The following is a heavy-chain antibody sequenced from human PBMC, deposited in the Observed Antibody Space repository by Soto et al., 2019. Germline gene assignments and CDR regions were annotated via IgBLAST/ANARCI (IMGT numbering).Heavy chain of an antibody. J-gene: IGHJ3*02. CDR2: ISSSISYI. CDR1: GFTFSSYS. D-gene: IGHD3-22*01. V-gene: IGHV3-21*01. Sequence: GGSLRLSCAASGFTFSSYSMNWVRQAPGKGLEWVSSISSSISYIYYADSVKGRFTISRDNAKNSLYLQMNSLRAEDTAVYYCAREMTSRYYYDSSGPDDAFDIWGQGTRVTLXS. CDR3: AREMTSRYYYDSSGPDDAFDI.